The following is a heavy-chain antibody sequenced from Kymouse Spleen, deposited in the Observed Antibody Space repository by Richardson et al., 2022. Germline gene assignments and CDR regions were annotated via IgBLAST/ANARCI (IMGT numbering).Heavy chain of an antibody. J-gene: IGHJ4*02. CDR2: IYSGGST. CDR1: GFTVSSNY. D-gene: IGHD3-10*01. V-gene: IGHV3-53*01. CDR3: ARETTMVRGVLSY. Sequence: EVQLVESGGGLIQPGGSLRLSCAASGFTVSSNYMSWVRQAPGKGLEWVSVIYSGGSTYYADSVKGRFTISRDNSKNTLYLQMNSLRAEDTAVYYCARETTMVRGVLSYWGQGTLVTVSS.